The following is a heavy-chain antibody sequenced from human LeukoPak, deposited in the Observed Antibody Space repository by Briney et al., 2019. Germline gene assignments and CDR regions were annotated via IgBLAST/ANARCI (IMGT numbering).Heavy chain of an antibody. D-gene: IGHD3-3*01. J-gene: IGHJ4*02. CDR2: ISAYNGNT. CDR3: ARGAYDFWSGYYPFDY. CDR1: GYTFTSYG. Sequence: GASVKVSCKASGYTFTSYGISWVRQAPGQGLEWMGWISAYNGNTNYAQKLQGRVTMTSDTSTSTAYMELRSLRSDDTAVYYCARGAYDFWSGYYPFDYWGQRTLVTVSS. V-gene: IGHV1-18*01.